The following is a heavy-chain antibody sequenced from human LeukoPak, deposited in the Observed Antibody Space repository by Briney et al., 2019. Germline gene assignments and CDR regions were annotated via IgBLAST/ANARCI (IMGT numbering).Heavy chain of an antibody. CDR1: GFTVSSYY. CDR2: IYSGGST. V-gene: IGHV3-53*01. CDR3: AKAGGSYPLLYYFDY. J-gene: IGHJ4*02. D-gene: IGHD1-26*01. Sequence: GGSLRLSCAASGFTVSSYYMSWVRQAPGKGLEWVSVIYSGGSTYYADSVRGRFTISRDNSKNTLYLQMNSLRAEDTAVYYCAKAGGSYPLLYYFDYWGQGTLVTVSS.